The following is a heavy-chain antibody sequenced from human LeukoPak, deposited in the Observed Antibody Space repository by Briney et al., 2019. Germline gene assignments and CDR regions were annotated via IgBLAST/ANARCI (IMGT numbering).Heavy chain of an antibody. D-gene: IGHD3-22*01. CDR3: ARIKGGTYYDSSGYPDY. Sequence: PSETLSLTCTVSGGSISSSNWWSWVRQPPGKGLEWIGEIYHSGSTNYNPSLKSRVTISVDKSKNQFSLKLSSVTAADTAVYYCARIKGGTYYDSSGYPDYWGQGTLVTVSS. V-gene: IGHV4-4*02. CDR1: GGSISSSNW. CDR2: IYHSGST. J-gene: IGHJ4*02.